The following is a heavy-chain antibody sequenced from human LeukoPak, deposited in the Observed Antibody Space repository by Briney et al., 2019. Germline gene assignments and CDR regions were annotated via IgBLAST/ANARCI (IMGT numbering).Heavy chain of an antibody. CDR2: IGVSGGTM. D-gene: IGHD2-2*01. CDR1: GFTPSSYE. J-gene: IGHJ4*02. CDR3: ARERYWSSTSCPHGDLDY. Sequence: GSLRLSCAASGFTPSSYEMSWVRPAPGKGLGWVSYIGVSGGTMYYAESVKGRFTISRDNAKNSLYLQMNSLRAEDTAVYYCARERYWSSTSCPHGDLDYWGQGTLVSVSS. V-gene: IGHV3-48*03.